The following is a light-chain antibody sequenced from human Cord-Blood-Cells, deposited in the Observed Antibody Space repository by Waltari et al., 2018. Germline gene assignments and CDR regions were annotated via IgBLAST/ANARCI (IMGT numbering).Light chain of an antibody. CDR2: EVS. V-gene: IGLV2-8*01. CDR3: ISYAGSNNLGV. J-gene: IGLJ2*01. Sequence: QSALTQPPSASGSPGQSVTLSCPGTSSDVGGYNYVSWYQQHPGKAPKLMIYEVSKRPSGVPDRFSGSKSGNTASLTGSGLQAEDKADYYCISYAGSNNLGVFGGGTKLTVL. CDR1: SSDVGGYNY.